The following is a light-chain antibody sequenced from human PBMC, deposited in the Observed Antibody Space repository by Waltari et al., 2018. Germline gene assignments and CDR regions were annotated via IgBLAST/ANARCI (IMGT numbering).Light chain of an antibody. Sequence: SYVLTQPPSVSVAPGKTARITCGGAHIGSKSVHWNQQKPGQAPVVVIYYDSDRPSGIPERFSGSNSGNTATLTISRVEAGDEADYYCQVWDSSSDVLFGGGTKLTVL. J-gene: IGLJ2*01. CDR1: HIGSKS. V-gene: IGLV3-21*04. CDR3: QVWDSSSDVL. CDR2: YDS.